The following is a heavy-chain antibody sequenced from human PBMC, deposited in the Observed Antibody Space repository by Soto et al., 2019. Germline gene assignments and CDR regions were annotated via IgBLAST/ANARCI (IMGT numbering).Heavy chain of an antibody. J-gene: IGHJ4*02. V-gene: IGHV3-21*01. CDR2: ISSRSSYI. CDR3: ARQAAGTSFFDY. Sequence: PGGSLRLSCAASGFTFSTYTIHWVRQAPGKGLEWVSSISSRSSYISYADSVKGRFTISRDNPKNSVYLQMNSLGAADTAVYYCARQAAGTSFFDYWGQGTLVTVSS. CDR1: GFTFSTYT. D-gene: IGHD6-13*01.